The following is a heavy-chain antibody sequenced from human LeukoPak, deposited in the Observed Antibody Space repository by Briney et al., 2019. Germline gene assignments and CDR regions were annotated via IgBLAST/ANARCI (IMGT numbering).Heavy chain of an antibody. Sequence: SETLSLTCTVPGGSISSYYWSSIRQPAGKGLEWSGEINHSGSTNYNPPLKSRVTISVDTSKNQFSLKLSSVTAADTAVYYCARREGASFDYWRQGTLVTVSS. D-gene: IGHD1-26*01. J-gene: IGHJ4*02. CDR1: GGSISSYY. V-gene: IGHV4-34*01. CDR3: ARREGASFDY. CDR2: INHSGST.